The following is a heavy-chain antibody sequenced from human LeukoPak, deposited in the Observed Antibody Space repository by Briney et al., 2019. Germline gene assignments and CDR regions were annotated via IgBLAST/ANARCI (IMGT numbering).Heavy chain of an antibody. CDR3: ASHSSGWFG. D-gene: IGHD6-19*01. CDR2: ISSSSTI. CDR1: GFTFSSYS. J-gene: IGHJ4*02. Sequence: GGSLRLSCAASGFTFSSYSMNWVRQAPGKGLEWVSYISSSSTIYYADSVKGRFTISRDNAKNSLYLQMDSLRADDTAVYYCASHSSGWFGWGQGTLVTVSS. V-gene: IGHV3-48*01.